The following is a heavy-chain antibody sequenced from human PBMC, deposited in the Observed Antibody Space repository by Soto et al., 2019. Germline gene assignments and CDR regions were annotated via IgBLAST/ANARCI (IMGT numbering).Heavy chain of an antibody. J-gene: IGHJ6*03. CDR3: AQAYLGGTGPYDYYYMDV. CDR2: IYHSGST. V-gene: IGHV4-4*02. Sequence: SETLSLTCAVSSGSISSSNCWSWGRQPPGKGLEWIGEIYHSGSTNYNPSLKSRVTISVDKSKNQFSLKLSSVTAADTAVYYCAQAYLGGTGPYDYYYMDVWGKGTMVTVS. CDR1: SGSISSSNC. D-gene: IGHD3-16*01.